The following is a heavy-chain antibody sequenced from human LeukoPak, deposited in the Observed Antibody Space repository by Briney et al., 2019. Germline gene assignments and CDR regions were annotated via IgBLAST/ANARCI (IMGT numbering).Heavy chain of an antibody. CDR1: GYTFTGYY. J-gene: IGHJ4*02. V-gene: IGHV1-2*02. Sequence: ASVKVSCKASGYTFTGYYMHWVRQAPGQGLEWMGWINPNSGGTNYAQKFQGRVTMTRDTSISTAYMELSRLRSDDTAVYYCARLNPGIAAARSYYFDYWGQGTLVTVSS. D-gene: IGHD6-13*01. CDR3: ARLNPGIAAARSYYFDY. CDR2: INPNSGGT.